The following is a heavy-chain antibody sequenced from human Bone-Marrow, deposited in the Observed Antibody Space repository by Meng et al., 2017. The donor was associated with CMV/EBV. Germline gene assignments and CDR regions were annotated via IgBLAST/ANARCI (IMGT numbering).Heavy chain of an antibody. Sequence: GESLKISCAASGFTFSRYWMSWVRQAPGKGLEWVANIKQDGGEKYYVDSVKGRFTISRDNARNSLYLQMNSLRAGDTAVYYCARERGGVAVAGRGWFDPWGQGTLVTVSS. V-gene: IGHV3-7*01. CDR3: ARERGGVAVAGRGWFDP. CDR1: GFTFSRYW. CDR2: IKQDGGEK. J-gene: IGHJ5*02. D-gene: IGHD6-19*01.